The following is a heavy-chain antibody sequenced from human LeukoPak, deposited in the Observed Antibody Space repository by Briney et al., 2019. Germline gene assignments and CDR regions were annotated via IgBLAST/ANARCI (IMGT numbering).Heavy chain of an antibody. CDR3: TTRRQDGC. V-gene: IGHV3-15*01. CDR1: GFTFSDAR. Sequence: GGSLRLSCVASGFTFSDARMSWDRQAPGKGLEWVGRIKSKIDGGTIDYGAPVKGRFTISRDDSRNTLYLQMNSLKTEDTAVYYCTTRRQDGCWGQGTLVTVS. D-gene: IGHD6-25*01. J-gene: IGHJ4*02. CDR2: IKSKIDGGTI.